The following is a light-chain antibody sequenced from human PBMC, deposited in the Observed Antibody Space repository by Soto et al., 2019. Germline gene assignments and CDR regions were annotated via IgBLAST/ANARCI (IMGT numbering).Light chain of an antibody. Sequence: DIQLTQSPSFLSASVGDRVTITCRASQGISSYLAWYQQKPGKAPKLLIYAASTLQSGVPSGFSGSGSGTEFTLTISSLQPEDFATYYCQQLNSYRLTFGGGTKVEIK. CDR3: QQLNSYRLT. V-gene: IGKV1-9*01. CDR1: QGISSY. J-gene: IGKJ4*01. CDR2: AAS.